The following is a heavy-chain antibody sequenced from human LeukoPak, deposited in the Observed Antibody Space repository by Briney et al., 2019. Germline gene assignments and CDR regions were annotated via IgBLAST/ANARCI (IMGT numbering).Heavy chain of an antibody. J-gene: IGHJ5*02. Sequence: ASVKVSCKASGYTFTSYDINWVRQATGQGLEWMGWMNPNSGNTGYAQKFQGRVTMTRNTSISTAYMELSSLRSEDTAVYYCARGANYYDSSGYYPDNWFDPWGQGTLVTVSS. CDR1: GYTFTSYD. D-gene: IGHD3-22*01. V-gene: IGHV1-8*01. CDR3: ARGANYYDSSGYYPDNWFDP. CDR2: MNPNSGNT.